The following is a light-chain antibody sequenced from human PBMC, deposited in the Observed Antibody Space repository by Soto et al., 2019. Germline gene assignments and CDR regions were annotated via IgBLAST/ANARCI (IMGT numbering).Light chain of an antibody. J-gene: IGKJ5*01. CDR3: QQSYSTPPIT. CDR1: QSISSY. Sequence: DIQMTQSPSSLSASVGDRVTITCRASQSISSYLNWYQQKPGKAPKLLIYAASSLQSGVPSRFSGSGSGTDFTLTISSLQPEDFATYYCQQSYSTPPITFGQGTLLENK. CDR2: AAS. V-gene: IGKV1-39*01.